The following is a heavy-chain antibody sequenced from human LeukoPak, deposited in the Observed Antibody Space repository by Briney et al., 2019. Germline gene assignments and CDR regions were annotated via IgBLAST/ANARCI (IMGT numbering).Heavy chain of an antibody. CDR3: ARGGSSWYSYYYYYGMGV. D-gene: IGHD6-13*01. J-gene: IGHJ6*02. CDR1: GYTFTSYD. CDR2: MNPNSGNT. Sequence: ASVKVSCKASGYTFTSYDINWVRQATGQGLEWMGWMNPNSGNTGYAQKFQGRVTMTRNTSISTAYMELSSLRSEDTAVYYCARGGSSWYSYYYYYGMGVWGQGTTVTVSS. V-gene: IGHV1-8*01.